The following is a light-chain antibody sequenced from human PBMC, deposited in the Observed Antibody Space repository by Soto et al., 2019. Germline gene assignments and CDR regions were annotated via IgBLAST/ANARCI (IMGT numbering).Light chain of an antibody. J-gene: IGKJ4*01. V-gene: IGKV3-15*01. CDR1: QSISNN. CDR2: GAS. Sequence: EIVMTQSPATLSVSPGESTTLSCRASQSISNNLAWFQQKPGQAPRLHIYGASTRATGIPARFSGSGSGTEFTLTISSLQSEDFAVYYCQQCNKWPFTFGGGTKVDIK. CDR3: QQCNKWPFT.